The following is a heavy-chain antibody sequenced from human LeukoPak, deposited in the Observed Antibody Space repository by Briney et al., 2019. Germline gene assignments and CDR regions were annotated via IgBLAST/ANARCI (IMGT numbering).Heavy chain of an antibody. CDR3: ARGGYCSGGSCYSAAFDI. Sequence: ASVKVSCKASGGTFSSYAISWVRQAPGQGLEWMGGIIPIFGTANYAQKFQGRVTITADKSTSTAYMELSSLRSEDTAVYYCARGGYCSGGSCYSAAFDIWGQGTMVTVSS. D-gene: IGHD2-15*01. J-gene: IGHJ3*02. CDR1: GGTFSSYA. CDR2: IIPIFGTA. V-gene: IGHV1-69*06.